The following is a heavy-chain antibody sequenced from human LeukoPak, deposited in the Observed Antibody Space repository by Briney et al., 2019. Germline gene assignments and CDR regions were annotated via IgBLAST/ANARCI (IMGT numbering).Heavy chain of an antibody. J-gene: IGHJ6*02. CDR3: ARGLPNYYGMDV. V-gene: IGHV3-64*01. Sequence: GGSLRLSCAASGFTFSSYAMHWVRQTPGKGLEYVSAISSNGGSTYYANSVKGRFTISRDNSKNTAYLQMGSLRAEDMAVYYCARGLPNYYGMDVWGQGTTVTVSS. CDR1: GFTFSSYA. CDR2: ISSNGGST.